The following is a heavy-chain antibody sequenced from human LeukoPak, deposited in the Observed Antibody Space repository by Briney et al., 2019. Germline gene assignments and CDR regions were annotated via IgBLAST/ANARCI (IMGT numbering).Heavy chain of an antibody. CDR2: IYYSGST. CDR3: ARDRLVVVPAATLRWFDP. V-gene: IGHV4-34*01. CDR1: GGSFSGYY. D-gene: IGHD2-2*01. Sequence: SETLSLTCAVYGGSFSGYYWSWIRQPPGKGLEWIGSIYYSGSTYYNPSLKSRVTISVDTSKNQFSLKLSSVTAADTAVYYCARDRLVVVPAATLRWFDPWGQGTLVTVSS. J-gene: IGHJ5*02.